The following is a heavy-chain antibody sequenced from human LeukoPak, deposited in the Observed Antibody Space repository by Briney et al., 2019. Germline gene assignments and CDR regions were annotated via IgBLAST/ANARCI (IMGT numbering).Heavy chain of an antibody. D-gene: IGHD2-15*01. CDR1: GSSFTSYW. Sequence: GASLQISCRGSGSSFTSYWIGWGRQLPGKGLEWMGIIYPGDSDTRYSPSFQGQVTIPADKSISTAYLQWSSLKASDTAMYYCARLVGQILVLFDYWGQGTLVTVSS. J-gene: IGHJ4*02. CDR2: IYPGDSDT. V-gene: IGHV5-51*01. CDR3: ARLVGQILVLFDY.